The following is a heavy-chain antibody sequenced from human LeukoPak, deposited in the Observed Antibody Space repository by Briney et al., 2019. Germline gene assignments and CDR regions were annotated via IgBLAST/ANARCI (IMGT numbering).Heavy chain of an antibody. D-gene: IGHD6-19*01. Sequence: GGSLRLSCAASGFTFSDYYMSWIRQAPGKGLEWVSYISSSGSTIYYADSVKGRFTISRDNAKNSLYLQMNSLRAEDTAVYYCARVSHSSGWYGTVTRDYYYGMDVWGQGTTVTVSS. V-gene: IGHV3-11*01. CDR2: ISSSGSTI. CDR1: GFTFSDYY. J-gene: IGHJ6*02. CDR3: ARVSHSSGWYGTVTRDYYYGMDV.